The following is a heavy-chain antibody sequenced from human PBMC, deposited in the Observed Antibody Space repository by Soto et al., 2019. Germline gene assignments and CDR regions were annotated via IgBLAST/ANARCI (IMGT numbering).Heavy chain of an antibody. Sequence: QVQLVQSGAEVKKPGSSLKVSCKASGGTFTNYAFSWVRQAPGQGPEWMGGIIPIFGTPDYAQKFQGRVIITADESTRTVSIELNSLRSDDTAVYYCARERSVGYCITTTCPKPFYYYAMDVWGQGTTVTLSS. D-gene: IGHD2-2*01. CDR2: IIPIFGTP. V-gene: IGHV1-69*12. J-gene: IGHJ6*02. CDR3: ARERSVGYCITTTCPKPFYYYAMDV. CDR1: GGTFTNYA.